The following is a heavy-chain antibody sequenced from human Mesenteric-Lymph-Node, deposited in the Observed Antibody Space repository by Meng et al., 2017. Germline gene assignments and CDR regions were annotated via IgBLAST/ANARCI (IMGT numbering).Heavy chain of an antibody. CDR3: ARVGRESSSWYVDYFDY. V-gene: IGHV3-21*01. J-gene: IGHJ4*02. D-gene: IGHD6-13*01. Sequence: GESLKISCAASGFTFSSYEMNWVRQAPGKGLEWVSSISSSSSYIYYADSVKGRFTISRDNAKNSLFLQMNSLRAEDTAVYYCARVGRESSSWYVDYFDYWGQGTLVTVS. CDR1: GFTFSSYE. CDR2: ISSSSSYI.